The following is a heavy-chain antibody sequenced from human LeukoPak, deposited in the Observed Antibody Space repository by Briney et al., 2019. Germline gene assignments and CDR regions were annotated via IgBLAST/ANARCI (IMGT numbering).Heavy chain of an antibody. CDR3: AKADGSYKTLIDY. J-gene: IGHJ4*02. Sequence: PGGSLRLSCAASGFTFTICAMNWVRQARGKGLEWVSGISGSGGSTYYADSVKGRFTISRDSSKNTVYLQMNSLRAEDTAVYYCAKADGSYKTLIDYWGQGTLVTVSS. D-gene: IGHD3-10*01. CDR1: GFTFTICA. V-gene: IGHV3-23*01. CDR2: ISGSGGST.